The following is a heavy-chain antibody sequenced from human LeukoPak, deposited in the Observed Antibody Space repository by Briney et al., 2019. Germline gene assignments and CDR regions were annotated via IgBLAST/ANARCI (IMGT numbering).Heavy chain of an antibody. CDR3: ARATHRVVADYFDY. J-gene: IGHJ4*02. CDR2: IKQDGSEK. Sequence: PGGSLRLSXAASGFTFSSYWMSWVRQAPGKGLEWVANIKQDGSEKYYVDSVKGRFTISRDNAKNSLYLQMNSLRAEDTAVYYCARATHRVVADYFDYWGQGTLVTVSS. V-gene: IGHV3-7*01. CDR1: GFTFSSYW. D-gene: IGHD2-15*01.